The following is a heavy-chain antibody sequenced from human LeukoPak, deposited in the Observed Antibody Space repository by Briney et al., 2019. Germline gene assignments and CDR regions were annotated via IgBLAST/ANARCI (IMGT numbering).Heavy chain of an antibody. D-gene: IGHD2-8*01. V-gene: IGHV4-61*02. Sequence: SETLSLTCTVSGGSISSGNYYWSWIRQPAGKGLEWIGRIYTSGSANYNPSLKSRVTMSVDTSQNQFSLKLRSVTAADTAVYYCARGGPYARGYYYYYYYMDVWGKGTTVTVSS. J-gene: IGHJ6*03. CDR2: IYTSGSA. CDR3: ARGGPYARGYYYYYYYMDV. CDR1: GGSISSGNYY.